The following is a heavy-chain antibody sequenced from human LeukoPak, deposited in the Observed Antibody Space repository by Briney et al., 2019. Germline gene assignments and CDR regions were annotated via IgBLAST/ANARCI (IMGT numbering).Heavy chain of an antibody. D-gene: IGHD2-8*01. CDR2: INPSGSST. V-gene: IGHV1-46*01. Sequence: ASVKVSCKASGYTFTNYYIHWVRQAPGLGLEWMGIINPSGSSTSYAQKFQGRVTMTRDTSTSTVYMELSSLRSEDTAVYYCAGGTTNTKGAFDMWGQGTMVTVSS. CDR3: AGGTTNTKGAFDM. CDR1: GYTFTNYY. J-gene: IGHJ3*02.